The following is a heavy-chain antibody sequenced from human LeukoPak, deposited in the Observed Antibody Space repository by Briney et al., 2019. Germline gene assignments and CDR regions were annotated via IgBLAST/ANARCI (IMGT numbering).Heavy chain of an antibody. V-gene: IGHV3-30*02. CDR3: AKVQYGGPYYFDY. CDR1: GFTFSSYG. J-gene: IGHJ4*02. D-gene: IGHD4/OR15-4a*01. CDR2: IRYDGSNK. Sequence: GGSLRLSCAASGFTFSSYGMHWVRQAPGKGLEWVAFIRYDGSNKYYADSVKGRFTISRDNSNNTLYLQMNSLRAEDTAVYYCAKVQYGGPYYFDYWGQGTLVTVSS.